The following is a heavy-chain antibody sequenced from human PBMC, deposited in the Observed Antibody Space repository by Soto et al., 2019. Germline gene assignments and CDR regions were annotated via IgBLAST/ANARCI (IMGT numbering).Heavy chain of an antibody. J-gene: IGHJ6*01. V-gene: IGHV3-74*01. CDR3: ARVHSLDYYGMDV. CDR2: INPDGSST. D-gene: IGHD5-18*01. CDR1: GFTFSSYW. Sequence: PGGSLRLSCAASGFTFSSYWMHWVRQARGKGLVWVSRINPDGSSTSYADSVKGRFTISRDNAKNTLYLQMNSLRVEDTALYYCARVHSLDYYGMDVWGQGTTVNVSS.